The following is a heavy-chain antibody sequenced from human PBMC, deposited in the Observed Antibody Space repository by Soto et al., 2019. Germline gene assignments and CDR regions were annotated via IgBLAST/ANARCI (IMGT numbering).Heavy chain of an antibody. J-gene: IGHJ5*02. V-gene: IGHV4-30-4*01. CDR2: IYYSGST. CDR1: GGSISSGDYY. Sequence: PSETLSLTCTVSGGSISSGDYYWSWIRQPPGKGLEWIGYIYYSGSTYYNPSLKSRVTISVDTSKNQFSLKLSSVTAADTAVYYCARESIAFPHYARWFDPWGQGTLVTVSS. CDR3: ARESIAFPHYARWFDP. D-gene: IGHD3-3*02.